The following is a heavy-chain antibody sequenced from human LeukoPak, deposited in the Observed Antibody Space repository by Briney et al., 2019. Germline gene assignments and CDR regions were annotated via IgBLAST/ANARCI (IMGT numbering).Heavy chain of an antibody. CDR1: GGTFSSYA. J-gene: IGHJ5*02. CDR3: AREVDIVATGPGWFDP. CDR2: IIPIFGTA. Sequence: ASVKVSCKASGGTFSSYAISWVRQAPGQGLEWMGRIIPIFGTANYAQKFQGRVTITTDESTSTAYMELSSLRSEDTAVYYRAREVDIVATGPGWFDPWGQGTLVTVSS. D-gene: IGHD5-12*01. V-gene: IGHV1-69*05.